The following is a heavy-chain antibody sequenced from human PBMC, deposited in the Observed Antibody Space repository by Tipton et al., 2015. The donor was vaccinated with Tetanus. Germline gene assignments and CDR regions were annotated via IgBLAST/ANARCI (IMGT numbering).Heavy chain of an antibody. Sequence: SLRLSCAASGFTFSGYAMHWVRQAPGKGLEWVAVISYDGSNKYYADSVKGRFTISRDNSKNTLYLQMNSLRAEDTAVYYCARDDYYDSSGGRFYYYYYYGMDVWGQGTTVTVSS. CDR3: ARDDYYDSSGGRFYYYYYYGMDV. J-gene: IGHJ6*02. V-gene: IGHV3-30-3*01. CDR2: ISYDGSNK. CDR1: GFTFSGYA. D-gene: IGHD3-22*01.